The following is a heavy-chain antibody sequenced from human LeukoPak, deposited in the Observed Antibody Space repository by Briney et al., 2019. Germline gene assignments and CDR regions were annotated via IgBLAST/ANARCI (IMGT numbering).Heavy chain of an antibody. CDR1: GFIFTSYW. Sequence: GGSLRLSCAASGFIFTSYWMSWVRQAPGKELEWVANIKQDGSEKYYADSVKGRFTISRDNSKNSLYLQMNSLRAEDTALYYCTKDRYCGTTNCPLDYWGQGTLVTVSS. D-gene: IGHD2-2*01. CDR2: IKQDGSEK. CDR3: TKDRYCGTTNCPLDY. J-gene: IGHJ4*02. V-gene: IGHV3-7*03.